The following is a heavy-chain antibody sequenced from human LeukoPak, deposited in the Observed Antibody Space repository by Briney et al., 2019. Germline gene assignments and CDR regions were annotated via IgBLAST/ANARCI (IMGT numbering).Heavy chain of an antibody. CDR3: ARDPRIVVAGNPWFDP. Sequence: GGSLRLSCAASGFTFSSYSMNWVRQAPGKGLEWVSSISSSSSYIYYADSVKGRFTISRDNAKNSLYLQMDSLRAEDTAVYYCARDPRIVVAGNPWFDPWGQGTLVTVSS. V-gene: IGHV3-21*01. CDR1: GFTFSSYS. CDR2: ISSSSSYI. D-gene: IGHD6-19*01. J-gene: IGHJ5*02.